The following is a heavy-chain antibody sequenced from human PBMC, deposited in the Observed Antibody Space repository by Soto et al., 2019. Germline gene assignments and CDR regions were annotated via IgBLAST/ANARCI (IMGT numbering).Heavy chain of an antibody. D-gene: IGHD3-10*01. V-gene: IGHV1-18*01. CDR1: GYTFTRSG. CDR2: ISTYNGDT. J-gene: IGHJ3*02. CDR3: ARKNNYYGSGSAFDI. Sequence: ASVKVSCKASGYTFTRSGISWVRHEPGQGLEWMGWISTYNGDTNYAQTFQGRVTMTTDTSTSTVHMEVRSLRSDDTAVYYCARKNNYYGSGSAFDIWGQGTMVTVSS.